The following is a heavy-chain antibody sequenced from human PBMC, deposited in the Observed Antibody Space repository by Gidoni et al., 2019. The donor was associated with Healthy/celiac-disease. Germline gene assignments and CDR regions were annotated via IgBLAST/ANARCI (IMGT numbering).Heavy chain of an antibody. J-gene: IGHJ4*02. CDR1: GFTFSNAW. CDR2: IKSKTDGGTT. CDR3: TTDPTRPIAVAGADY. V-gene: IGHV3-15*01. Sequence: EVQLVESGGGLVKPGGSLRLSCAASGFTFSNAWMSWVRQAPGKGLEWVGRIKSKTDGGTTDYAAPVKGRFTISRDDSKNTLYLQMNSLKTEDTAVYYCTTDPTRPIAVAGADYWGQGTLVTVSS. D-gene: IGHD6-19*01.